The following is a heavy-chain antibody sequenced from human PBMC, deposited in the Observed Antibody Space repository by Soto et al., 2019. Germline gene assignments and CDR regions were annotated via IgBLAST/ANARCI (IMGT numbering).Heavy chain of an antibody. Sequence: QVQLQQWGAGLLKPSETLSLTCAVYGGSFSGYYWSWIRQPPGKGLEWIGEINHSGSTNYNPSLKSRVTISVDTFKNQFSLKLSSVTAADTAVYYCARAYARGSWFDPWGQGTLVTVSS. J-gene: IGHJ5*02. CDR2: INHSGST. CDR3: ARAYARGSWFDP. V-gene: IGHV4-34*01. D-gene: IGHD2-2*01. CDR1: GGSFSGYY.